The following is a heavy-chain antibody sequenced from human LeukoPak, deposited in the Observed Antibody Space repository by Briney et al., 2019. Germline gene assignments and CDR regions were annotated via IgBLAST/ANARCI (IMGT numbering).Heavy chain of an antibody. CDR2: ISGSGGST. Sequence: GGSLRLSCAASGFTFSSYAMSWVRQAPGKGLEWVSAISGSGGSTYYADSVKGRFTISRDNSKNTLFLQMNSLRAEDTAIYYCARALLYFGEVTLAIDYWGQGTLVSVSS. D-gene: IGHD3-10*01. CDR3: ARALLYFGEVTLAIDY. CDR1: GFTFSSYA. V-gene: IGHV3-23*01. J-gene: IGHJ4*02.